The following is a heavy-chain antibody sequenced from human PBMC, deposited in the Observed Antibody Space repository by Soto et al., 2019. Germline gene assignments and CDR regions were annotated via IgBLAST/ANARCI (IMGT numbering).Heavy chain of an antibody. J-gene: IGHJ4*02. Sequence: GGSLRLSCAASGFTFSSYGMHWVRQAPGKGLEWVAVIWYDGSNKYYADSVKGRFTISRDNSKNTLYLQMNSLRAEDTAVYYCARDWAERGIAAAGTHWGQGTLVTVSS. D-gene: IGHD6-13*01. CDR3: ARDWAERGIAAAGTH. CDR1: GFTFSSYG. V-gene: IGHV3-33*01. CDR2: IWYDGSNK.